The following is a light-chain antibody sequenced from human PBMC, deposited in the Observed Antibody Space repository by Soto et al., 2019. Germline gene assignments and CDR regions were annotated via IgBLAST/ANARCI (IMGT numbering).Light chain of an antibody. J-gene: IGKJ1*01. CDR1: QSISSW. Sequence: DIQMTQSPSTLSASVGDRVTITCLASQSISSWLAWYQQKPGKAPKLLIYDASSLESGVPSRFRGSGSGTESNLTISRLEPDDFADYYCQPYNSYSWTFGQGTKV. CDR3: QPYNSYSWT. V-gene: IGKV1-5*01. CDR2: DAS.